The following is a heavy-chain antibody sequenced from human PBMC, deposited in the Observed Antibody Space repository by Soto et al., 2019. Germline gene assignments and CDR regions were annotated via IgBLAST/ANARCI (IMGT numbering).Heavy chain of an antibody. CDR3: ARDPMVRGLGHRYGMDV. V-gene: IGHV3-23*01. Sequence: GWSLRLSCAASVFTFRSFGMSWVRQAAGKGLEWVSGISGSGGNTYYADSVKGRFTISRDNSKNTLYLQVNSLRAEDTAIYYCARDPMVRGLGHRYGMDVWGQGTTVTVSS. CDR2: ISGSGGNT. J-gene: IGHJ6*02. D-gene: IGHD3-10*01. CDR1: VFTFRSFG.